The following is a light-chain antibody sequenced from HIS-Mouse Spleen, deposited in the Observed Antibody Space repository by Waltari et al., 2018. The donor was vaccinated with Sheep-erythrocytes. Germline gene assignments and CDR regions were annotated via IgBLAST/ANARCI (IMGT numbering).Light chain of an antibody. Sequence: SYELTQPPSVSVSPGQTASITCSGDKLGDKYACWYQQKPGQSPVLVIYQARKRPSGIPEPVSGSNSGNTATLTISGLQAEDEADYYCCSYAGSYNHVFATGTKVTVL. CDR3: CSYAGSYNHV. CDR1: KLGDKY. J-gene: IGLJ1*01. CDR2: QAR. V-gene: IGLV3-1*01.